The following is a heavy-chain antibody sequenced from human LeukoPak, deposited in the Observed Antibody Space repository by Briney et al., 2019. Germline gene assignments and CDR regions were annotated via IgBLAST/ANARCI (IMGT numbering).Heavy chain of an antibody. CDR2: INHGGST. CDR1: GGFFLDYY. D-gene: IGHD1-7*01. CDR3: AREEAGTAFDY. Sequence: PSETLSLTCAVYGGFFLDYYWSSFRPPPGKGVEWIGEINHGGSTNYNPSLKSRVTMSVDTSKNQFSLKLSSVTAADTAVYYCAREEAGTAFDYWGQGTLVTVSS. V-gene: IGHV4-34*01. J-gene: IGHJ4*02.